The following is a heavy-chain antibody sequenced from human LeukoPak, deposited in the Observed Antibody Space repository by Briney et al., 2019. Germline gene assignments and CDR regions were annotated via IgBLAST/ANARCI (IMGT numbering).Heavy chain of an antibody. J-gene: IGHJ6*02. CDR2: TYYRSKWYN. Sequence: SQSPSLTCAISGDSVSSNSAAWNWIRRSPSRGLEWLGRTYYRSKWYNDYAVSVKSRITINPDTSKNQFSLQLNSVTPEDTAVYYCARVVISAADYYYGLDVWGQGTTVTVSS. CDR1: GDSVSSNSAA. CDR3: ARVVISAADYYYGLDV. V-gene: IGHV6-1*01. D-gene: IGHD6-13*01.